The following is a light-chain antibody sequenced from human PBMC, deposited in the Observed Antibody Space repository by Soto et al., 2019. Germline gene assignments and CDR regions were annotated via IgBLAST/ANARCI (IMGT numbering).Light chain of an antibody. Sequence: EIVLTQSPATLPLSPGERATLSCRASQSVSSYLAWYQQKPGQAPRLLIYGASNRATGIPARFSGSGSGTDFTLTISSLEPEDFAVYYCQQRRNWPKYTFGQGTKLEIK. CDR3: QQRRNWPKYT. J-gene: IGKJ2*01. V-gene: IGKV3-11*01. CDR1: QSVSSY. CDR2: GAS.